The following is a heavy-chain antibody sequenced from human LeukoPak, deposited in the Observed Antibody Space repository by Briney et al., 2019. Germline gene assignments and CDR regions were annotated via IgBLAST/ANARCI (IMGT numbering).Heavy chain of an antibody. D-gene: IGHD5-24*01. CDR2: IHHTGIT. V-gene: IGHV4-4*02. CDR1: GGPISSSNW. Sequence: PSETLSLTCAVSGGPISSSNWWSWVRQPPGKGLEWIGEIHHTGITNYNPSLESRVSTSVDGSKNQFSLKLTSVTAADTAVYYCARGRDGYSNWGQGTLVTVSS. CDR3: ARGRDGYSN. J-gene: IGHJ4*02.